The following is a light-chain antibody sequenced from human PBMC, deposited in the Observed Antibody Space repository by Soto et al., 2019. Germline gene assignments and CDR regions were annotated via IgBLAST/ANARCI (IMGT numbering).Light chain of an antibody. V-gene: IGLV2-23*01. CDR3: CSYAGSSTWV. CDR1: SSDFGSYNL. J-gene: IGLJ3*02. CDR2: EGS. Sequence: QSVLTQPASVSGSPGQSITISCTGSSSDFGSYNLVSWYQQHPGEAPKLMIYEGSKRPSGVSNRFSTSKSVSTASLTISGLQAEDEADYYCCSYAGSSTWVFGGGTKLTVL.